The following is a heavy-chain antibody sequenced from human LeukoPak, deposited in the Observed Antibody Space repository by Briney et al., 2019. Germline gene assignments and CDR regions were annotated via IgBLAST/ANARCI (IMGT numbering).Heavy chain of an antibody. D-gene: IGHD3-10*01. Sequence: PSGTLSLTCTVSGGSISSYYWSWIRQPPGKGLEWIGYIYYSGCTNYNPSLKSRVTISVDTSKNQYSLKLSSVTAADTAVYYCARGGGSTYYYGSGSYYNRRFDPWGQGTLVTVSS. V-gene: IGHV4-59*01. CDR1: GGSISSYY. CDR2: IYYSGCT. J-gene: IGHJ5*02. CDR3: ARGGGSTYYYGSGSYYNRRFDP.